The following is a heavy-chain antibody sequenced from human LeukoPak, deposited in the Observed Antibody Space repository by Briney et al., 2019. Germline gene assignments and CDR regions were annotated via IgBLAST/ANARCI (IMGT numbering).Heavy chain of an antibody. Sequence: SETLSLTCTVSDGSITNNDWSWVRQTPGKGLEFIGYVHYSGTTNYNPSLRSRVTISIDTSRKHFFLKLKSVTAADTAVYYYARGGDYYDSSGWFDYWGQGTLVTVSS. CDR3: ARGGDYYDSSGWFDY. V-gene: IGHV4-59*01. D-gene: IGHD3-22*01. J-gene: IGHJ5*01. CDR2: VHYSGTT. CDR1: DGSITNND.